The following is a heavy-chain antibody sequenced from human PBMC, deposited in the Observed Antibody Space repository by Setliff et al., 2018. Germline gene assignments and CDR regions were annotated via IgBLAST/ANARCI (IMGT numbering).Heavy chain of an antibody. CDR1: GYSFTSYS. Sequence: GESLKISCKASGYSFTSYSIGWVRQMPGKGLEWMGIIYAGDSATRYSPSFQGQVTISADKSISTAYLQWSSLKASDTAMYYCARPRYSSTWYEVGALDIWGQGTMVTVSS. D-gene: IGHD6-13*01. CDR2: IYAGDSAT. J-gene: IGHJ3*02. CDR3: ARPRYSSTWYEVGALDI. V-gene: IGHV5-51*01.